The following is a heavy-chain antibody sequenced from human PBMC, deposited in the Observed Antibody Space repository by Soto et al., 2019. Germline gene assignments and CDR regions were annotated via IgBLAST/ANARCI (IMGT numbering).Heavy chain of an antibody. CDR2: IRGTGGET. CDR3: AQVRGWGVVSPSHDY. V-gene: IGHV3-23*01. CDR1: GFTFRNFV. Sequence: EVQLLESGGGIVQPGGSLRVSCVASGFTFRNFVMSWVRQAPGKGLEWVSAIRGTGGETFYADSVKGRFTISRDNSKNRLYLETNSLSDDATAQYSCAQVRGWGVVSPSHDYWGQGTLVTVSS. J-gene: IGHJ4*02. D-gene: IGHD2-21*01.